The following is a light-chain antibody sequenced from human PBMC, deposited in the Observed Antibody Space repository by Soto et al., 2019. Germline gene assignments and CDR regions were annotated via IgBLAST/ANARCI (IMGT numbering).Light chain of an antibody. CDR2: EVT. Sequence: QSALTQPPSPSRSPGQSVTISCPGTSSDVGGYDYVSWYQQHPGKAPKLMIYEVTIRPSGVSDRFSGSKSGNTASLTVSGLQAEDEADYYCSSYTGGNPSYVFGTGTKVTVL. V-gene: IGLV2-8*01. J-gene: IGLJ1*01. CDR3: SSYTGGNPSYV. CDR1: SSDVGGYDY.